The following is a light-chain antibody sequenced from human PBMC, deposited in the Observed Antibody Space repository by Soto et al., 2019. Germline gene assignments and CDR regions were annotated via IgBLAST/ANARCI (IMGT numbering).Light chain of an antibody. CDR3: QHLHWA. J-gene: IGKJ1*01. V-gene: IGKV1-9*01. CDR1: QEISGY. CDR2: GVS. Sequence: IHLTQSPSSLSASVGDRVTITCRASQEISGYLAWYQQKPGKAPKLLIYGVSTLQDGVSSRFSGRGSGTDFSLTISSMQPEDFATYYCQHLHWAFGPGT.